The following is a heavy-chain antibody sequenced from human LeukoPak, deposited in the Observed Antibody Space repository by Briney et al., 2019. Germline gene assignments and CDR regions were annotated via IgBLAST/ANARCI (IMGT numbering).Heavy chain of an antibody. CDR3: AKVAGSITYMDV. Sequence: GRSLRLSCAVSGFTVDNYAMHWVRQAPGKGLEWVSGISWNGGSIGYADSVKGRFTISRDNAKNSLYLQMNSLRAEDTALYYCAKVAGSITYMDVWGKGTTVTVSS. V-gene: IGHV3-9*01. D-gene: IGHD2-2*01. J-gene: IGHJ6*03. CDR2: ISWNGGSI. CDR1: GFTVDNYA.